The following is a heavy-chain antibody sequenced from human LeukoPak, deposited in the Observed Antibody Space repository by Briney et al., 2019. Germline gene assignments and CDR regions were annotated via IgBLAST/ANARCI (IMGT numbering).Heavy chain of an antibody. V-gene: IGHV4-59*01. CDR3: ARRGSSWYGAFDI. J-gene: IGHJ3*02. CDR2: IYYSGST. CDR1: GGSISSYY. Sequence: PSETLSLTCTVSGGSISSYYWSWLRQPPGKGLEWIGYIYYSGSTNYNPSLKSRVTISVDTSKKQFSLKVSSVTAADTAVYYCARRGSSWYGAFDIWGQGTMVTVSS. D-gene: IGHD6-13*01.